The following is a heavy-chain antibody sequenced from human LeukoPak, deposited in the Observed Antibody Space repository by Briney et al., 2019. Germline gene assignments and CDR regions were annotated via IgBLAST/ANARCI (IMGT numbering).Heavy chain of an antibody. CDR3: ARGKSSSWFAFDI. J-gene: IGHJ3*02. V-gene: IGHV3-30*02. Sequence: GGSLRLSFAASGFTFSSYGMHWVRQAPGKGLEWVAFIRYDGSNKYYADSVKGRFTISRDNAKNSLYLQMNSLRGEGTAVYYCARGKSSSWFAFDIWGEGTMVTVSS. CDR1: GFTFSSYG. CDR2: IRYDGSNK. D-gene: IGHD6-13*01.